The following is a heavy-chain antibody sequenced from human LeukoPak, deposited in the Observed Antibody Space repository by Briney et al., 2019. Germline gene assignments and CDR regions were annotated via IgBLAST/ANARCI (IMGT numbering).Heavy chain of an antibody. Sequence: GASVKVSCKASGYTFTSYYMHWVRHAPGQGLEWMGIINPSGGSTSYAQKFQGRVTMTRDTSTSTVYMELSSLRSEDTAVYYCARETVMQGIAAAGTSRGFDPWGQGTLVTVSS. CDR2: INPSGGST. V-gene: IGHV1-46*01. CDR3: ARETVMQGIAAAGTSRGFDP. J-gene: IGHJ5*02. D-gene: IGHD6-13*01. CDR1: GYTFTSYY.